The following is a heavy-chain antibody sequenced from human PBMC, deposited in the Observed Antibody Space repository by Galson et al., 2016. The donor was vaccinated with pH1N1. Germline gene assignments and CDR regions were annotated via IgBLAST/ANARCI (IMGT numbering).Heavy chain of an antibody. D-gene: IGHD2-21*01. CDR2: ILWNGATR. Sequence: SLRLSCAASGFTFNEYGMTWVLQAPGKGLEWVSGILWNGATREYADSVKGRFTISRDNAKKSLYLQMTSLRAEDTALYYCVRKAYGDALDMWGQGTMVTVSS. CDR3: VRKAYGDALDM. V-gene: IGHV3-20*04. CDR1: GFTFNEYG. J-gene: IGHJ3*02.